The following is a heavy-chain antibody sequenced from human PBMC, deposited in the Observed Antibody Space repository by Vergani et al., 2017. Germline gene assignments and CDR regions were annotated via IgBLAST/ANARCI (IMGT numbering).Heavy chain of an antibody. V-gene: IGHV5-51*03. CDR3: ARRVVPAATGGAFDI. Sequence: EVQLVQSGAEVKKPGESLKISCKGSGYSFTSYWIGWVRQMPGKGLEWMGIIYPGDSDTRYSPSFQGQVTISAAKSISTAYLQWSSLKASDTAMYYCARRVVPAATGGAFDIWGQGTMVTVSS. CDR1: GYSFTSYW. CDR2: IYPGDSDT. J-gene: IGHJ3*02. D-gene: IGHD2-2*01.